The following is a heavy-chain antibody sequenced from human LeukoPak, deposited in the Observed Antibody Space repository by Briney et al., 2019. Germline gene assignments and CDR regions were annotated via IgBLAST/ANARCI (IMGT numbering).Heavy chain of an antibody. CDR3: ARERYSGSLEHYFDY. CDR2: IYTSGST. J-gene: IGHJ4*02. CDR1: GGSISSGSYY. Sequence: SQTLSLTCTVSGGSISSGSYYWSWIRQPAGKGLEWIGRIYTSGSTNYNPSLKSRVTISVDTSKNQFSLKLSSVTAADTAVYYCARERYSGSLEHYFDYWGQGTLVTVSS. D-gene: IGHD1-26*01. V-gene: IGHV4-61*02.